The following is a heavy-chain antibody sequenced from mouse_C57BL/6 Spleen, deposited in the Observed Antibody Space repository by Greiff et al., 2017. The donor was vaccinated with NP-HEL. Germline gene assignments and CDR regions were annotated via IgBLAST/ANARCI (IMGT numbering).Heavy chain of an antibody. J-gene: IGHJ3*01. V-gene: IGHV5-17*01. D-gene: IGHD2-4*01. Sequence: DVQLVESGGGLVKPGGSLKLSCAASGFTFSDYGMHWVRQAPEKGLEWVAYISSGSSTIYYADTVKGRFTISRDNAKNTLFLQMTSLRSEDTAMYYCARGSTVYYDYDRFAYWGQGTLVTVSA. CDR2: ISSGSSTI. CDR3: ARGSTVYYDYDRFAY. CDR1: GFTFSDYG.